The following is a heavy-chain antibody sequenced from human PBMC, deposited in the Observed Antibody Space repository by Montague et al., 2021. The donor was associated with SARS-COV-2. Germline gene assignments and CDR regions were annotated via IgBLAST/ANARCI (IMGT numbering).Heavy chain of an antibody. Sequence: SLRLSCAASGFSFSNYGMHWVRQAPGKGLEWVAVISYDGSNKYYADSVKGRFTISRDNSKNTLYLQMNSLRAEDTAVYYCAKGVSQLLMRDAFDLWGQGTVVTVS. V-gene: IGHV3-30*18. J-gene: IGHJ3*01. D-gene: IGHD2-2*01. CDR2: ISYDGSNK. CDR1: GFSFSNYG. CDR3: AKGVSQLLMRDAFDL.